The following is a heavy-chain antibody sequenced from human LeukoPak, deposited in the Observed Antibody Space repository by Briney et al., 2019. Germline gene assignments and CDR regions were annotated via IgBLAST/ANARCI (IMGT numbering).Heavy chain of an antibody. CDR1: GGTISSSIYY. CDR3: AGYNYYDSSGYQRGSGWNYYFDY. Sequence: SETLSLTCSVSGGTISSSIYYWAWIRQPPGKGLEWVGSIYYSGSTYNNLALKSRVTIDTSKNQFSLKLSSVTAADTAVYYCAGYNYYDSSGYQRGSGWNYYFDYWGQGTLVTVSS. D-gene: IGHD3-22*01. J-gene: IGHJ4*02. V-gene: IGHV4-39*01. CDR2: IYYSGST.